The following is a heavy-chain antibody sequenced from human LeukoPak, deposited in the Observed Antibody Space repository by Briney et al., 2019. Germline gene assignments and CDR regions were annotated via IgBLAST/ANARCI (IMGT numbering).Heavy chain of an antibody. D-gene: IGHD3-10*01. V-gene: IGHV3-66*02. Sequence: PGGSLRLSCAASGFTVSINYMGWVRQAPGKGLEWVSVIYSGGSTYYADSVKGRFTISRDNSKHTLYPQMNSRRAEDTAVYYCARDSSLWFGELPYWGQGTLVTVSS. CDR1: GFTVSINY. J-gene: IGHJ4*02. CDR3: ARDSSLWFGELPY. CDR2: IYSGGST.